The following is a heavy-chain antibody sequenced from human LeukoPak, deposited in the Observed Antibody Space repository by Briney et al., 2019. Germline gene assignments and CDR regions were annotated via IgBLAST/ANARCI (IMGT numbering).Heavy chain of an antibody. CDR1: GFTFSSYA. D-gene: IGHD6-19*01. Sequence: GGSLRLSCAASGFTFSSYAMSWVRQAPGKGLEWVSAINSAGSTYYGDSVRGRFTISRDNSKSTLYLQMNSLRAEDTAVYYCAKEGQYSSGPLGYLQHWGQGTLVTVSS. J-gene: IGHJ1*01. V-gene: IGHV3-23*01. CDR3: AKEGQYSSGPLGYLQH. CDR2: INSAGST.